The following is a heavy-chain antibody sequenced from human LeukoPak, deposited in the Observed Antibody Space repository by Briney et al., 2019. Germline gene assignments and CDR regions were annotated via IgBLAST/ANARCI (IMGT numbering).Heavy chain of an antibody. V-gene: IGHV3-33*01. Sequence: GGSLRLSCAASGFTFSSYGMHWVRQAPGKGLEWVAVIWYDGSNKYYADSVKGRFTISRDNSKNTLYLQMNSLRAEDTAVYSCARGITIFGVVTRPDYWGQGTLVTVS. J-gene: IGHJ4*02. CDR1: GFTFSSYG. CDR2: IWYDGSNK. CDR3: ARGITIFGVVTRPDY. D-gene: IGHD3-3*01.